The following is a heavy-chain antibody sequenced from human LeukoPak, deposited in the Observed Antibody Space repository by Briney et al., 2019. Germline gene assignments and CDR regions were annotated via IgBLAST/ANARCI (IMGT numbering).Heavy chain of an antibody. CDR2: INPSGGST. CDR1: GYTFTSYY. D-gene: IGHD3-22*01. J-gene: IGHJ3*02. V-gene: IGHV1-46*01. CDR3: ARVMIVDAFDI. Sequence: GASVKVSCKASGYTFTSYYMHWVRQAPGQGLEWMGIINPSGGSTSYAQKFQGRVTMTRDTSISTAYMELSRLRSDDTAVYYCARVMIVDAFDIWGQGTMVTVSS.